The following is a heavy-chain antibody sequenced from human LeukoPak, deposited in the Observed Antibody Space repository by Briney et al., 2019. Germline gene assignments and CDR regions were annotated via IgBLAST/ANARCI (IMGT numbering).Heavy chain of an antibody. CDR3: ARHVVAVGFDY. Sequence: KPGGSLRLSCAASGFTFSSYSMNWVRQAPGKGLQWVSSITSSSSYIYYADSVKGRFAISRDNAKNSLYLQMNSLRAEDTAVYYCARHVVAVGFDYWGQGTLVTVSS. CDR1: GFTFSSYS. CDR2: ITSSSSYI. V-gene: IGHV3-21*01. J-gene: IGHJ4*02. D-gene: IGHD3-22*01.